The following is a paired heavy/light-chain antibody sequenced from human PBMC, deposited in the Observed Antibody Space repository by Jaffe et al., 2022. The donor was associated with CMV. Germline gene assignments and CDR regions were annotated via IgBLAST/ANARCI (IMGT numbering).Heavy chain of an antibody. D-gene: IGHD3-3*01. J-gene: IGHJ4*02. CDR2: IYPGDSDT. CDR1: GYSFTSYW. V-gene: IGHV5-51*01. Sequence: EVQLVQSGAEVKKPGESLKISCKGSGYSFTSYWIGWVRQMPGKGLEWMGIIYPGDSDTRYSPSFQGQVTISADKSISTAYLQWSSLKASDTAMYYCARLPETVEDVDTEVGPYDYYFDYWGQGTLVTVSS. CDR3: ARLPETVEDVDTEVGPYDYYFDY.
Light chain of an antibody. CDR2: RNN. CDR3: AAWDDSLSGSVV. V-gene: IGLV1-47*01. Sequence: QSVLTQPPSASGTPGQRVTISCSGSSSNIGSNYVYWYQQLPGTAPKLLIYRNNQRPSGVPDRFSGSKSGTSASLAISGLRSEDEADYYCAAWDDSLSGSVVFGGGTKLTVL. CDR1: SSNIGSNY. J-gene: IGLJ2*01.